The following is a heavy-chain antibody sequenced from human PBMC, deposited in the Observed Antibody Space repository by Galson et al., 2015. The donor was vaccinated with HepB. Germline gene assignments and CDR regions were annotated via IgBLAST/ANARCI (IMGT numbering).Heavy chain of an antibody. J-gene: IGHJ2*01. CDR1: GFTFSDYS. CDR2: ISSTGTYI. V-gene: IGHV3-21*04. CDR3: AKDRSSGTSYYYFDL. D-gene: IGHD6-19*01. Sequence: SLRLSCAASGFTFSDYSMNWVRQAPGKGLEWVSSISSTGTYIYYADSMKGRFTISRDDAKNSLYLQMSSLRAEDTAIYYCAKDRSSGTSYYYFDLWGRGTLVTVSS.